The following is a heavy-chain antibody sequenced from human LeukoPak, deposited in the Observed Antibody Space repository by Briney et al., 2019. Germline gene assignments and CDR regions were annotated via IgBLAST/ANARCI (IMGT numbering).Heavy chain of an antibody. D-gene: IGHD3-22*01. V-gene: IGHV4-34*01. CDR3: ARDRDYYDSSGYSL. CDR2: INHSGST. CDR1: GGSFSGYY. J-gene: IGHJ4*02. Sequence: SETLSLTCAVCGGSFSGYYWSWIRQPPGKGLEWIGEINHSGSTNYNPSLKSRVTISVDTSKNQFSLKLSSVTAADTAVYYCARDRDYYDSSGYSLWGQGTLVTVSS.